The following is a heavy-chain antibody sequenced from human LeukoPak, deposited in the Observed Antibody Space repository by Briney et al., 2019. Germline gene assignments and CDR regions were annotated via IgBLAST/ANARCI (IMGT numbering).Heavy chain of an antibody. J-gene: IGHJ4*02. V-gene: IGHV3-48*04. CDR1: GFTFSSYR. Sequence: GASLRPACAPSGFTFSSYRMDWASQARGEGMGWVSYLSSISSTIYYADSVKRRSTITRDNDETSLYLQMNSLTAEDTAVYYCERDRGLRAAAANALDYWGQGTLVTVSS. CDR3: ERDRGLRAAAANALDY. CDR2: LSSISSTI. D-gene: IGHD6-13*01.